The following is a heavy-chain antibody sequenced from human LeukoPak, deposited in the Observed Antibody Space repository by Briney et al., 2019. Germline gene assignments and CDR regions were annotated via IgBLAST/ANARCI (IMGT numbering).Heavy chain of an antibody. CDR3: ARSSRELGGYGPWELMPPFDD. J-gene: IGHJ4*02. Sequence: GGSLRLSCAASRFTVSSNYMSWVRQAPGKGLEWVSVIYSGGSTYYADSVKGRFTISRDNAKNSLYLQMNSLRAEDTAVYYCARSSRELGGYGPWELMPPFDDWGQGTLVTVSS. CDR2: IYSGGST. D-gene: IGHD1-7*01. V-gene: IGHV3-53*01. CDR1: RFTVSSNY.